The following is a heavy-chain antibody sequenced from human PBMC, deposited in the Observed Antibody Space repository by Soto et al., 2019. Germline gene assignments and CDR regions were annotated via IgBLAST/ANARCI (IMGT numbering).Heavy chain of an antibody. D-gene: IGHD3-22*01. CDR1: GGTFSSYT. CDR2: IIPILGIA. J-gene: IGHJ4*02. CDR3: AIDSSGYYDDY. Sequence: QVQLVQSGAEVKKPGSSVKVSCKASGGTFSSYTISWVRQAPGQGLEWMGRIIPILGIANYAQKFQGRVTITADKSTSPAYMELSSLRSEDTAVYYCAIDSSGYYDDYWGQGTLVTVSS. V-gene: IGHV1-69*02.